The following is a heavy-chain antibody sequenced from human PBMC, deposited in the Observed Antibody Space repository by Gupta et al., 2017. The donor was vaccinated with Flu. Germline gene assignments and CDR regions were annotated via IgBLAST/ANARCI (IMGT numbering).Heavy chain of an antibody. J-gene: IGHJ5*02. V-gene: IGHV3-11*01. Sequence: ISSSGSTIYYADSVKGRFTISRDNAKNSLYLQMNSLRAEDTAVYYCARPPGIAAAGTEWFDPWGQGTLVTVSS. CDR2: ISSSGSTI. D-gene: IGHD6-13*01. CDR3: ARPPGIAAAGTEWFDP.